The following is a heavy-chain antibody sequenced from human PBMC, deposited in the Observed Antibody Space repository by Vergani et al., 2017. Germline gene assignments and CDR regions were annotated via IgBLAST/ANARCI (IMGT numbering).Heavy chain of an antibody. Sequence: QVTLKESGPVLVKPTETLTLTCTVSGFSLSNARMGVSWLRQPPGKALGWLAHIFSNDEKTYSTSLKSRLTISKTTSKSQVDLTMTNMDPPVTATYYCGRIPTSTRPITRREHFEYWGQGTLVTVSS. J-gene: IGHJ4*02. CDR1: GFSLSNARMG. D-gene: IGHD1-26*01. CDR3: GRIPTSTRPITRREHFEY. V-gene: IGHV2-26*01. CDR2: IFSNDEK.